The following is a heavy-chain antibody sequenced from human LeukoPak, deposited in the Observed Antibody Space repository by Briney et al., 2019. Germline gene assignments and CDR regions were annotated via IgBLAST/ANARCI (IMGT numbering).Heavy chain of an antibody. D-gene: IGHD1-26*01. V-gene: IGHV4-4*07. CDR3: ARELEWDYYYYMDV. Sequence: SETLSLTCTVSGGSISSYYWSWIRQPAGKGLEWIGRIYTSGRANYNPSLKSRVTMSVDTSKSQFSLKLSSVTAADTAVYYCARELEWDYYYYMDVWGKGTTVTISS. J-gene: IGHJ6*03. CDR2: IYTSGRA. CDR1: GGSISSYY.